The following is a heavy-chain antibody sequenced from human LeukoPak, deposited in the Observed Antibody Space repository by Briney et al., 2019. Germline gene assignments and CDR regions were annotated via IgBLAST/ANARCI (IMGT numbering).Heavy chain of an antibody. J-gene: IGHJ4*02. CDR2: ISSSSSYI. V-gene: IGHV3-21*01. Sequence: GGSLRLSCAASGFTFSSYSMNWVRQAPGKGLEWVSSISSSSSYIYYADSVKGRFTISRDNSKNTLYLQMNSLRAEDTAVYYCSGTIFGVDFDYWGQGTLVTVSS. CDR3: SGTIFGVDFDY. D-gene: IGHD3-3*01. CDR1: GFTFSSYS.